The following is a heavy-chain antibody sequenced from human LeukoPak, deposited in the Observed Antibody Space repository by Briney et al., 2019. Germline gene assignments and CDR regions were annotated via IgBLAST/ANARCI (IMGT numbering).Heavy chain of an antibody. Sequence: GRSLRLSCAASGFTFSSYAMHWVRQAPGKGLEWVAVISYDGSNKYYADSVKGRFTISRDNSKNTLYLQMNSLRVEDTAVYYCAKDSQNVAARGPINIWGQGTVVTVSS. CDR3: AKDSQNVAARGPINI. CDR1: GFTFSSYA. V-gene: IGHV3-30-3*02. D-gene: IGHD6-6*01. J-gene: IGHJ3*02. CDR2: ISYDGSNK.